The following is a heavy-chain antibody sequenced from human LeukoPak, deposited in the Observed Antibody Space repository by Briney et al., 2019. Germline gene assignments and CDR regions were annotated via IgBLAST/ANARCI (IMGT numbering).Heavy chain of an antibody. Sequence: GGSLRLSCAASGFTFSSYGMHWVRQAPGKGLEWVAFIRYDGSNKYYADSVKGRFTISRDNAKNSLYLQMNSLRAEDTAVYYCARDGEYYFDYWGQGTLVTVSS. J-gene: IGHJ4*02. CDR3: ARDGEYYFDY. V-gene: IGHV3-30*02. D-gene: IGHD2/OR15-2a*01. CDR1: GFTFSSYG. CDR2: IRYDGSNK.